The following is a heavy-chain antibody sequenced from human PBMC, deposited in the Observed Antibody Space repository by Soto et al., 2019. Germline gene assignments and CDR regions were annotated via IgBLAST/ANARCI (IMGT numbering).Heavy chain of an antibody. CDR2: ISSSSSYI. CDR1: GFTFSSYS. J-gene: IGHJ6*03. D-gene: IGHD3-3*01. CDR3: AREVITIFGVVITYYYYYYMDV. Sequence: EVQLVESGGGLVKPGGSLRLSCAASGFTFSSYSMNWVRQAPGKGLEWVSSISSSSSYIYYADSVKGRFTISRDNAKNSLYLQMNSLRAEDTAVYYCAREVITIFGVVITYYYYYYMDVWGKGTTVTVSS. V-gene: IGHV3-21*01.